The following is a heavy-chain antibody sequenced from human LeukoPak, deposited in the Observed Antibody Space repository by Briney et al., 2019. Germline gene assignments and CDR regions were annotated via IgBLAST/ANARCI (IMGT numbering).Heavy chain of an antibody. CDR3: ARGAVPGTLLHGFDI. D-gene: IGHD6-19*01. Sequence: GASVKVSCKASGYTFTSYGISWVRQATGQGLEWMGWISAYNGNTNYAQKLQGRVTMTRDTSISTAYMELSRLRSDDTAVYYCARGAVPGTLLHGFDIWGQGTMVTVSS. CDR1: GYTFTSYG. J-gene: IGHJ3*02. V-gene: IGHV1-18*01. CDR2: ISAYNGNT.